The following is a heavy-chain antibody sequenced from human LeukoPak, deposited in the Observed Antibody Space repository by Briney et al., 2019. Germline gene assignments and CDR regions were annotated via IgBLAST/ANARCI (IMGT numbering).Heavy chain of an antibody. D-gene: IGHD3-3*01. J-gene: IGHJ4*02. CDR3: ARDSDFWSGYYSPYYFDY. CDR2: ISSSNSTI. V-gene: IGHV3-48*01. Sequence: QPGASLRLSCAASGSTFSSYSINWAREPPGKGLEWVSFISSSNSTIYYADSVKGRFTISRDNAKNSLYLQMNSLRAEDTAVYYCARDSDFWSGYYSPYYFDYWGQGTLVTVSS. CDR1: GSTFSSYS.